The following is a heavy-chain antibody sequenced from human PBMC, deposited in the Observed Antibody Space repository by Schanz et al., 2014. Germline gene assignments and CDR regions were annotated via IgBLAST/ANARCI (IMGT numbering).Heavy chain of an antibody. D-gene: IGHD1-1*01. Sequence: EVQLLESGGGLVQPGGSLRLSCAASGFTFTNYAMSWVRQAPGKGLEWLSYISDSGTYTNYADSVKGRFTISRDNAKNSLYLEMNSLRAEDTALYYCARDRRNADLDYWGQGTLXTVSS. CDR1: GFTFTNYA. V-gene: IGHV3-48*01. CDR2: ISDSGTYT. J-gene: IGHJ4*02. CDR3: ARDRRNADLDY.